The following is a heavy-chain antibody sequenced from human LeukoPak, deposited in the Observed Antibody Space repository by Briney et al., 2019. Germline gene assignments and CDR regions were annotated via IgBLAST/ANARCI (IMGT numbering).Heavy chain of an antibody. D-gene: IGHD3-22*01. J-gene: IGHJ4*02. V-gene: IGHV4-59*01. Sequence: PPETLSLTCTVSGGSISSYYWSWIRQPPGKGLEWIGYIYYSGSTNYNPSLKSRVTISVDTSKNQFSLRLRPVTAADTAVYYCARVTGYMIEDYFDYWGQGTLVTVSS. CDR3: ARVTGYMIEDYFDY. CDR2: IYYSGST. CDR1: GGSISSYY.